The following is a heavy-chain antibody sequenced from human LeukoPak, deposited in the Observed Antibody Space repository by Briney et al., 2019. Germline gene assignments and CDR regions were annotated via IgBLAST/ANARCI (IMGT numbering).Heavy chain of an antibody. CDR2: IIPIFGTA. V-gene: IGHV1-69*06. CDR3: ARDGLYDTPPV. CDR1: GGTFSSYA. Sequence: AASVTVSCTASGGTFSSYAISWVRQAPGQGLEWMGGIIPIFGTANYAQKFQGRVTITADKSTSTAYMELSSLRSENTAVYYCARDGLYDTPPVWGKGTKVTVSS. D-gene: IGHD3-9*01. J-gene: IGHJ6*04.